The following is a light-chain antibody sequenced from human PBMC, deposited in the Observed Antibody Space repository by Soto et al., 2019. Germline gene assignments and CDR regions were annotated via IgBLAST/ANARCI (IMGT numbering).Light chain of an antibody. V-gene: IGKV3-20*01. Sequence: EIVLTQSPGTLSLSPGERATLSCRASQSVSSSSLAWNQQKPGQAPRLLIYSTSSRATGIPDRFSGSGSGTDFTLTISRLEPEDFAVYYCQQYGSASITFGQGTLLEIK. J-gene: IGKJ5*01. CDR3: QQYGSASIT. CDR2: STS. CDR1: QSVSSSS.